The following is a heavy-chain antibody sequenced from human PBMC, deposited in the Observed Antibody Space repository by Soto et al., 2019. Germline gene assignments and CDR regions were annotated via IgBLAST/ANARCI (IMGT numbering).Heavy chain of an antibody. D-gene: IGHD5-18*01. CDR2: MNPGSGDT. CDR1: GYTFTNND. V-gene: IGHV1-8*01. J-gene: IGHJ5*02. Sequence: ASVKVSCKASGYTFTNNDVSWVRQATGQGLEWMGWMNPGSGDTGYAQKFQGRVTMTRDISIATAYMELNSLTSEDTAIYYCARMESFGSLNWFDPWGQGALVTVSS. CDR3: ARMESFGSLNWFDP.